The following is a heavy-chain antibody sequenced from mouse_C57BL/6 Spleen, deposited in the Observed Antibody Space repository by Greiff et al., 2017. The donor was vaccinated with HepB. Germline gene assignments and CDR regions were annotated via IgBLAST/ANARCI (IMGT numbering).Heavy chain of an antibody. CDR2: INPYNGGT. CDR3: ALYSSGYSYFDY. V-gene: IGHV1-19*01. Sequence: VQLQQSGPVLVKPGASVKMSCKASGYTFTDYYMNWVKQSHGKSLEWIGVINPYNGGTSYNQKFKGKATLTVDKSSSTAYMELNSLTSEDSAVYYCALYSSGYSYFDYWGQGTTLTVSS. D-gene: IGHD3-2*02. CDR1: GYTFTDYY. J-gene: IGHJ2*01.